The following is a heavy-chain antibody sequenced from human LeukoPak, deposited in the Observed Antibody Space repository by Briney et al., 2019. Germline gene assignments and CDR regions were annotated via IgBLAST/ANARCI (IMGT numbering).Heavy chain of an antibody. Sequence: SETLSLTCTVSGGSISSYYWSWIRQPPGKGLEWIGYIYYSGSTYYNPSLKSRVTISVDTSKNQFSLKLSSVTAADTAVYHCARDYDFWSGFNWFDPWGQGTLVTVSS. CDR1: GGSISSYY. V-gene: IGHV4-59*12. D-gene: IGHD3-3*01. CDR3: ARDYDFWSGFNWFDP. CDR2: IYYSGST. J-gene: IGHJ5*02.